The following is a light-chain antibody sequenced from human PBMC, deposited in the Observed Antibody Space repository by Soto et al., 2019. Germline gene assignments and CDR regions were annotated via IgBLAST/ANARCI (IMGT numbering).Light chain of an antibody. CDR3: QQLNSYPIT. V-gene: IGKV1-9*01. J-gene: IGKJ5*01. CDR1: QGISSY. Sequence: DIQLTQSPSFLSASVGDRVTITCRASQGISSYLAWYQQKPGNAPKLLIYAASTLQSGVPSRFSGSGSGTEFTLTISSLQPEDFATYYCQQLNSYPITFGQRTRLEIK. CDR2: AAS.